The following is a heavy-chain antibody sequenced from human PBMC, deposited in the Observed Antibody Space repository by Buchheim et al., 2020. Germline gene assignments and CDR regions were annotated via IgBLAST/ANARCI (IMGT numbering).Heavy chain of an antibody. D-gene: IGHD1-26*01. V-gene: IGHV3-15*01. J-gene: IGHJ4*02. CDR2: IKSKSNGGTT. CDR3: TTQVSGNTWDY. Sequence: EVQLVESGGGLVKPGGSLRLSCAASGLTFSYAWMSWVRQAPGKGLEWVGRIKSKSNGGTTDYAAPVTGRFTISRDDSKNTLYLQMNSLKTEDTAVYYCTTQVSGNTWDYWGQGTL. CDR1: GLTFSYAW.